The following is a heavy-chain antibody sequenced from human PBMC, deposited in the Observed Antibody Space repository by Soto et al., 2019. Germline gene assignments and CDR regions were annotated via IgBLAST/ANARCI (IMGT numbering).Heavy chain of an antibody. J-gene: IGHJ6*03. CDR1: GGSISSSSYY. D-gene: IGHD5-18*01. CDR3: ARGYIYGFPEVMPVDV. Sequence: SETLSLTCTVSGGSISSSSYYWGWIRQPPGKGLEWIGSIYYSGSTYYNPSLKSRVTISVDTSKNQFSLKLSSVTAADTAVYYCARGYIYGFPEVMPVDVWGKGTTVTV. CDR2: IYYSGST. V-gene: IGHV4-39*01.